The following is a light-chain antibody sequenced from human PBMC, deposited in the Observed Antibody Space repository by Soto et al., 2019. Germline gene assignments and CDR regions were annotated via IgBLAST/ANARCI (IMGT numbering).Light chain of an antibody. V-gene: IGLV4-69*01. CDR2: LNNDGSH. J-gene: IGLJ2*01. CDR3: QTCGTGFQV. Sequence: QSVLTQPPSASASLGASVKLTCTLSSGHSSYAIAWQQKQPEKGPRYLMDLNNDGSHTKGDGIPDRFSGSSSWAERYLIISSLQSEDEADYYCQTCGTGFQVFGGGTKLTVL. CDR1: SGHSSYA.